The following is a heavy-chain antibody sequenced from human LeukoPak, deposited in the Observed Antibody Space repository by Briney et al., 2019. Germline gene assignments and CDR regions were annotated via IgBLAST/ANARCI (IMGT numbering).Heavy chain of an antibody. CDR2: INPSGGST. Sequence: ASVKVSCKASGYTFTSYYMHWVRQAPGQGLEWMGIINPSGGSTSYAQKFQGRVTMTRDTSISTAYMELSRLRSDDTAVYYCARSGSYRADYFDYWGQGTLVTVSS. D-gene: IGHD3-10*01. J-gene: IGHJ4*02. CDR1: GYTFTSYY. V-gene: IGHV1-46*01. CDR3: ARSGSYRADYFDY.